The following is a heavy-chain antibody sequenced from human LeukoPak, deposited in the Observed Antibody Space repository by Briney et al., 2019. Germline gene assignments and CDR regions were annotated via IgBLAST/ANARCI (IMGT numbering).Heavy chain of an antibody. Sequence: GASVKVSCKASGYTFTSYAMNWVRQAPGQGLEWMGWINTNTGNPTYAQGFTGRFVFSLDTSVSTAYLQISSLKAEDTAVYYCARGGYSSSWSHWYFDLWGRGTLVTVSS. CDR1: GYTFTSYA. V-gene: IGHV7-4-1*02. D-gene: IGHD6-13*01. CDR2: INTNTGNP. J-gene: IGHJ2*01. CDR3: ARGGYSSSWSHWYFDL.